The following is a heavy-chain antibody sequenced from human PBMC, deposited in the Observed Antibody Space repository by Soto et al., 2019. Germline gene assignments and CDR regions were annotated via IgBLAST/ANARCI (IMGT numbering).Heavy chain of an antibody. CDR3: VKYRQPDGLWPFYH. V-gene: IGHV3-23*01. CDR1: GFTFSTYA. D-gene: IGHD2-2*01. Sequence: GGSLRLSCAASGFTFSTYAMSWVRQAPGKGLEWVAGMVGNGGLISYGDSVKGRFTISRDDSNSTLYLQMQRLRVEDTAVYYCVKYRQPDGLWPFYHWGQGTLVPVSS. CDR2: MVGNGGLI. J-gene: IGHJ4*02.